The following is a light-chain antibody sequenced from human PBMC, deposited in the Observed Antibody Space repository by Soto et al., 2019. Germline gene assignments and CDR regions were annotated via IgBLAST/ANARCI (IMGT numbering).Light chain of an antibody. Sequence: EIVLTQSPGTLSLSPGERATLSCRASQSVSSSYLAWYQQKPGQPPRLLIYAASSRATGIPDRFSGSGSGTDFTLTISRLEPEDFAVYYGQQYDNSLYTFGQGTKLEIK. CDR2: AAS. CDR1: QSVSSSY. J-gene: IGKJ2*01. V-gene: IGKV3-20*01. CDR3: QQYDNSLYT.